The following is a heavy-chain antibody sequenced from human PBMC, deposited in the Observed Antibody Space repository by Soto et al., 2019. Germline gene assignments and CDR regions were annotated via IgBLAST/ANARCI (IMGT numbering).Heavy chain of an antibody. CDR1: GGTFSSYA. V-gene: IGHV1-69*13. CDR3: ARAEYYYDSSGYHFDY. CDR2: IIPIFGTA. J-gene: IGHJ4*02. Sequence: SVKVSCKASGGTFSSYAISWVRQAPGQGLEWMGGIIPIFGTANYAQKFQGRVTITADESTSTAYMELSSLRSEDTAVYYCARAEYYYDSSGYHFDYWGQGTLVTVSS. D-gene: IGHD3-22*01.